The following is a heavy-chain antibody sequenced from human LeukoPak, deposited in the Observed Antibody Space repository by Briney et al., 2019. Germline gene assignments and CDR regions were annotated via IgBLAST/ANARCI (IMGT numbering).Heavy chain of an antibody. CDR3: ARDSWVWGYCSGGSCPEPIEADAFDI. V-gene: IGHV3-48*01. J-gene: IGHJ3*02. Sequence: PGGSLRLSCAASGFTFSSYSMNWVRQAPGKGLEWVSYISSSSSTIYYADSVKGRFTISRDNAKNSLYLQMNSLRAEDTAVYYCARDSWVWGYCSGGSCPEPIEADAFDIWGQGTMVTVSS. CDR2: ISSSSSTI. D-gene: IGHD2-15*01. CDR1: GFTFSSYS.